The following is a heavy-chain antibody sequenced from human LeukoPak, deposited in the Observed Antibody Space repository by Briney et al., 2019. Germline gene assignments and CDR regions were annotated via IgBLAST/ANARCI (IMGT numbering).Heavy chain of an antibody. V-gene: IGHV3-33*01. CDR2: IWYDGSNK. Sequence: PGGSLRLSCAASGFTFSSYGMHWVRQAPSKGLEWVAVIWYDGSNKYCADSVKGRFTISRDNSKNTLYLQMNSLRAEDTAVYYCARNMANSPDYWGQGTLVTVSS. CDR3: ARNMANSPDY. D-gene: IGHD2/OR15-2a*01. CDR1: GFTFSSYG. J-gene: IGHJ4*02.